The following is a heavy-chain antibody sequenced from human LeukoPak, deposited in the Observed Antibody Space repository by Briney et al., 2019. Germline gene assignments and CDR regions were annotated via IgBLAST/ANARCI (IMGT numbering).Heavy chain of an antibody. CDR1: GGSISSGGYY. CDR3: ARGVDIVATRFFYGMDV. Sequence: SQTLSLTCTVSGGSISSGGYYWSWIRQHPGKGLEWIGYIYYSGSTYYNPSLKSRVTISVDTSKNQSSLKLSSVTAADTAVYYCARGVDIVATRFFYGMDVWGQGTTVTVSS. CDR2: IYYSGST. V-gene: IGHV4-31*03. J-gene: IGHJ6*02. D-gene: IGHD5-12*01.